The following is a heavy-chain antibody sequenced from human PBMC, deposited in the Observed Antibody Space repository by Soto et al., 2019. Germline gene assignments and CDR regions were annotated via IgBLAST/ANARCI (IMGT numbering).Heavy chain of an antibody. CDR2: INPNSGGT. Sequence: GASVKVSCKASGYTFTGYYMHWVRQAPGQGLEWMGWINPNSGGTNYAQKFQGRVTMTRDTSISTAYMELSRLRSDDTAVYYCARDRDAAPYYDFWSGYSPHYFDYWGQGTLVTVS. CDR1: GYTFTGYY. V-gene: IGHV1-2*02. J-gene: IGHJ4*02. D-gene: IGHD3-3*01. CDR3: ARDRDAAPYYDFWSGYSPHYFDY.